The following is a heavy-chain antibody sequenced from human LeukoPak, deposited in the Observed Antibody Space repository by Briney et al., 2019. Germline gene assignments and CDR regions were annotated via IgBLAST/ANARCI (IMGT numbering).Heavy chain of an antibody. CDR1: GFTFSSYS. D-gene: IGHD5-18*01. CDR2: ISSSSSYI. Sequence: GGSLRLSCAASGFTFSSYSMNWVRQAPGKGLEWVSSISSSSSYIYYADSVKGRFTISRDNAKNSLYLQMNSLRAEDTAVYYCARVDTAMVDGTAAFDIWGQGTMVTVCS. CDR3: ARVDTAMVDGTAAFDI. J-gene: IGHJ3*02. V-gene: IGHV3-21*01.